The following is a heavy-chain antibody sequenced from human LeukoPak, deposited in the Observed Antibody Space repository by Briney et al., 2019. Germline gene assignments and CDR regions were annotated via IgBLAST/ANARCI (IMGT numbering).Heavy chain of an antibody. V-gene: IGHV1-18*01. Sequence: ASVKVSCKASDYTFTNYGISWVRQAPGQGLEWMGWISAYEGNTNYAQKFQDRVTMTTHTSTSTAYMELRSLTSDDTAVYYCARTLGGMTVERATGLDLWGRGTLVTVSS. J-gene: IGHJ2*01. CDR1: DYTFTNYG. CDR2: ISAYEGNT. CDR3: ARTLGGMTVERATGLDL. D-gene: IGHD5-24*01.